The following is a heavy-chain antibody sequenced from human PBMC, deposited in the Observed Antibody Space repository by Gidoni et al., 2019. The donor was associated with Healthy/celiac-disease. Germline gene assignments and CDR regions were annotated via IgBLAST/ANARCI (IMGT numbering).Heavy chain of an antibody. Sequence: EVQPVEFGGGLVKPGGFLRTLCESLGFHLSSHSINWVRQAPGTGLEWVSSISSSSNYIYYADSVKGRFTISRDNAKNSLYLQMNSLGAEDTALYYCARALPYIVVVVAATGDDYWGQGTLVTVSS. V-gene: IGHV3-21*01. J-gene: IGHJ4*02. CDR2: ISSSSNYI. CDR1: GFHLSSHS. CDR3: ARALPYIVVVVAATGDDY. D-gene: IGHD2-15*01.